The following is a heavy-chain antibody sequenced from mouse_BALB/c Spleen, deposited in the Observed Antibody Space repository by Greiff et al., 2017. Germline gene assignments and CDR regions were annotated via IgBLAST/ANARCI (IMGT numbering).Heavy chain of an antibody. CDR3: ARGGFDY. CDR2: ISSGGSYT. Sequence: DVMLVESGGDLVKPGGSLKLSCAASGFTFSSYGMSWVRQTPDKRLEWVATISSGGSYTYYPDSVKGRFTISRDNAKNTLYLQMSSLKSEDTAMYYCARGGFDYWGQGTTLTVSS. J-gene: IGHJ2*01. V-gene: IGHV5-6*02. CDR1: GFTFSSYG.